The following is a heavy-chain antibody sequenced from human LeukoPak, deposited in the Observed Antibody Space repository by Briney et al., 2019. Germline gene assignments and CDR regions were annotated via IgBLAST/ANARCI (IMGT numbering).Heavy chain of an antibody. Sequence: GGSLRLSCAASGFTFSSYWMSWVRQAPGKGLEWVADIKQDGSEKYYVDSVKGRFTISRDNAKNSLYLQMNSLRAEDTAVYYCARSIRVKYYDILTGYKGLDYWGQGTLVTVSS. CDR3: ARSIRVKYYDILTGYKGLDY. J-gene: IGHJ4*02. CDR2: IKQDGSEK. CDR1: GFTFSSYW. D-gene: IGHD3-9*01. V-gene: IGHV3-7*01.